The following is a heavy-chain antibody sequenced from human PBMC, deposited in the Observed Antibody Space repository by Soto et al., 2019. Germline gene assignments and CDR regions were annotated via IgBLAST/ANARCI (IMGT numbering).Heavy chain of an antibody. V-gene: IGHV4-31*03. CDR2: IYYSGST. D-gene: IGHD6-19*01. CDR1: GGSISSGGSY. CDR3: ARHGGSSGWYLYFDY. J-gene: IGHJ4*02. Sequence: QVQLQESGPGLVTPSQTLSLTCTVSGGSISSGGSYWSWIRQHPGKGLEWIGYIYYSGSTYYNPSLKSRVTITGDSSKNQFYLKLSSVTAADTAGYYCARHGGSSGWYLYFDYWGQGTLVTVSS.